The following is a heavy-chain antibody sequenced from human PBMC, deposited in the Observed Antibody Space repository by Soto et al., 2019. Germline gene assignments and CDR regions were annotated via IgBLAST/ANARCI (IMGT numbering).Heavy chain of an antibody. CDR2: ISLYSDGT. CDR1: GYTFSNYG. Sequence: ASVTLSRTPSGYTFSNYGISWVRQDPGQPLEWLGWISLYSDGTNYAQKFQGRVSMTTDTSTTTAYMELRSLRSDDTAVYYCARVVPGAEAWCGPWGQGTLVTGSA. J-gene: IGHJ5*02. D-gene: IGHD2-2*01. CDR3: ARVVPGAEAWCGP. V-gene: IGHV1-18*01.